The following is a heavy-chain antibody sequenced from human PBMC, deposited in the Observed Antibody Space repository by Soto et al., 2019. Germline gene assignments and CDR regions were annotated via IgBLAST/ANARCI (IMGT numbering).Heavy chain of an antibody. Sequence: QVQLVQSGAEVKKPGASVKVSCKASGYTFTSYAMHWVRQAPGQRLEWMGWINAGNGNTKYSQKFQGRVTITRDTSASTGYRELSSLRSEDTAVYYCAGGGVWGIRGVSYWGQGTLVTVSS. CDR1: GYTFTSYA. CDR3: AGGGVWGIRGVSY. V-gene: IGHV1-3*01. CDR2: INAGNGNT. J-gene: IGHJ4*02. D-gene: IGHD6-13*01.